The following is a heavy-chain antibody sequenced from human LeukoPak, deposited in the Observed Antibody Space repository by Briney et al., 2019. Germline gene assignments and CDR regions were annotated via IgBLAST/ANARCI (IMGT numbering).Heavy chain of an antibody. Sequence: GGSLRLSCVASGFTFHDYAMSWVRQVPGKGLEWVSLISGDGGSASYAAYVKGRFTISRDNSKNSLYLQMNSLRTEDTAFYYCAKASSGSSSRPIDYWGQGTLVTVSS. CDR3: AKASSGSSSRPIDY. CDR2: ISGDGGSA. V-gene: IGHV3-43*02. D-gene: IGHD3-10*01. CDR1: GFTFHDYA. J-gene: IGHJ4*02.